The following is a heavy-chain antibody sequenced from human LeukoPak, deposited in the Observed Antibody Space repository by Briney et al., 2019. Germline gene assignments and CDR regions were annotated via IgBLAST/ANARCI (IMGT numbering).Heavy chain of an antibody. D-gene: IGHD6-6*01. CDR2: IYTSGST. CDR1: GGSISSYY. V-gene: IGHV4-4*07. CDR3: ARSYQLLLDV. Sequence: PSETLSLTCTVSGGSISSYYWSWIRQPAGKGLEWIGRIYTSGSTNYNPSLKSRVTISVDKSKNQFSLKLSSVTAADTAVYCCARSYQLLLDVWGKGTTVTVSS. J-gene: IGHJ6*04.